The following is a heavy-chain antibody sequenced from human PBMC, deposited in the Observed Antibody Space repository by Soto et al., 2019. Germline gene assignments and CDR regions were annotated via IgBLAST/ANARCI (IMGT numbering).Heavy chain of an antibody. CDR2: ISYDGRNK. CDR3: ARGGRGTMEYFDS. CDR1: GFTFSNHT. V-gene: IGHV3-30*04. Sequence: QVQLVESGGGVVQPGRSLRLSCAASGFTFSNHTMHWVRQSPGKGLQWVAVISYDGRNKFYADSVKGRFTISRDNSKDTLYLQMNSLRAEDTALYFCARGGRGTMEYFDSWGQGTLVTVSS. J-gene: IGHJ4*02. D-gene: IGHD1-7*01.